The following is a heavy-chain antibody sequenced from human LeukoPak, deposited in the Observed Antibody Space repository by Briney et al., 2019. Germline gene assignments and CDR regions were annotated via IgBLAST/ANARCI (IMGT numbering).Heavy chain of an antibody. J-gene: IGHJ4*02. Sequence: GGSLRLSCAASGFTFSSYAIHWVRQAPGKGLEWVAVISYDGSNKYYADSVKGRFTISRDNSKNTLYLQMNSPGAEDTAVYYSASGESTGDDTYYFDYWGQGTLVTVSS. V-gene: IGHV3-30*04. CDR2: ISYDGSNK. D-gene: IGHD2-21*01. CDR3: ASGESTGDDTYYFDY. CDR1: GFTFSSYA.